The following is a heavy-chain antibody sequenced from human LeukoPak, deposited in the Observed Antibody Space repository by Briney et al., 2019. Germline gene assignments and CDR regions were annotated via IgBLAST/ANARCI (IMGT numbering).Heavy chain of an antibody. V-gene: IGHV4-39*07. CDR3: ARTTDTAMVWPGYYFDY. Sequence: SETLSLTCTVSGGSISSSSYYWGWIRQPPGKGLEGFGRIYYNGSTYYNPSLKSRVTISVDTSKNQFSLKLSSVTAADTAVYYCARTTDTAMVWPGYYFDYWGQGTLVTVSS. D-gene: IGHD5-18*01. J-gene: IGHJ4*02. CDR1: GGSISSSSYY. CDR2: IYYNGST.